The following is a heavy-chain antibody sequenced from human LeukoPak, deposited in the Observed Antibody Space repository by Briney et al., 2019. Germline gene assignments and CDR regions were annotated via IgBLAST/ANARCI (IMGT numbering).Heavy chain of an antibody. Sequence: SQTLSLTCIVSGASIDSGGYFWSWIRQHPGKGLEWIGYIYYTGSTYYNPSLKSRVTISVDTSKNQFSLKLSSMTAADTAVYYCASRFYGDHEPYYFDYWGQGTLVTVSS. CDR2: IYYTGST. CDR3: ASRFYGDHEPYYFDY. J-gene: IGHJ4*02. D-gene: IGHD4-17*01. CDR1: GASIDSGGYF. V-gene: IGHV4-31*03.